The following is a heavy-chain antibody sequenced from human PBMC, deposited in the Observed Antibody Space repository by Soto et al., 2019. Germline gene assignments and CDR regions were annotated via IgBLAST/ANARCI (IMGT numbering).Heavy chain of an antibody. J-gene: IGHJ4*02. CDR1: GFTFSSYT. CDR2: ISSRSTNT. V-gene: IGHV3-21*02. Sequence: EVQLVESGGGLVKPGGSLRLSCEDSGFTFSSYTMNWVRRAPGKGLEWVSSISSRSTNTHYADSVRGRFTISRDNAKRSLYLQRNSLRAEDTAVYYCARGPLYDFDYWGQGTLVTVSS. CDR3: ARGPLYDFDY. D-gene: IGHD2-2*02.